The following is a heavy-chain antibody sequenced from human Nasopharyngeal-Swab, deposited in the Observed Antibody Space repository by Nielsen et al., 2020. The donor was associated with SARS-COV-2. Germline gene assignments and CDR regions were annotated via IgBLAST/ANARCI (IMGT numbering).Heavy chain of an antibody. Sequence: ASVKVSCKVSGYTLTELSMHWVRQAPGKGLEWMGGFDPEDGETIYAQKFQGRVTMTEDKSTDTAYMELSSLRSEDTAVYYCATAPPIRYGEETGWFDPWGQGTLVTVSS. CDR1: GYTLTELS. J-gene: IGHJ5*02. CDR2: FDPEDGET. CDR3: ATAPPIRYGEETGWFDP. D-gene: IGHD4-17*01. V-gene: IGHV1-24*01.